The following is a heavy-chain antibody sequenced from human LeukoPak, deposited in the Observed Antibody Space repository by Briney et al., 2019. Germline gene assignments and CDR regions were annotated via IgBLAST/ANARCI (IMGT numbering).Heavy chain of an antibody. CDR3: AREAVVAATGGWFDP. Sequence: ASVNVSCKASGYTFTGYYMHWVRQAPGQGREWMGWINPNSGGTDYAQKFQGRVTMTRDTSISTAYMELSRLRSDDTAVYYCAREAVVAATGGWFDPWGQGTLVTVSS. CDR2: INPNSGGT. V-gene: IGHV1-2*02. J-gene: IGHJ5*02. CDR1: GYTFTGYY. D-gene: IGHD2-15*01.